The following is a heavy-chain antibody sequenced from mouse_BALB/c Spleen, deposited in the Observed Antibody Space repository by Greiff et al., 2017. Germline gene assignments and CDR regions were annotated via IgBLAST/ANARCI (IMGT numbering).Heavy chain of an antibody. J-gene: IGHJ3*01. CDR1: GFSLTSYG. D-gene: IGHD4-1*01. V-gene: IGHV2-9*02. Sequence: VQLQESGPGLVAPSQSLSITCTVSGFSLTSYGVHWVRQPPGKGLEWLGVIWAGGSTNYNSALMSRLSISKDNSKSQVFLKMNSLQTDDTAMYYCARVLGRGCAYWGQGTLVTVSA. CDR3: ARVLGRGCAY. CDR2: IWAGGST.